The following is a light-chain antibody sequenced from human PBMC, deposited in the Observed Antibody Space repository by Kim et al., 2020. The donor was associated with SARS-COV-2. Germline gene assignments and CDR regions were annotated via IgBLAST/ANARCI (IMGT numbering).Light chain of an antibody. Sequence: QPTTCPWPGTRKDVDDYHYVSWHQLHRRKATNPMLHEDSHRPSGVSERFSGSKSGKTASLTNPGLQAEDGADYYCSSYTSSSSWVFGGGNKLTVL. CDR2: EDS. CDR3: SSYTSSSSWV. J-gene: IGLJ3*02. V-gene: IGLV2-14*01. CDR1: RKDVDDYHY.